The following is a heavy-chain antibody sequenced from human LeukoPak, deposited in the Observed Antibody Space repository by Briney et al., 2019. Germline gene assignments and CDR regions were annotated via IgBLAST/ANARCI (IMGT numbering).Heavy chain of an antibody. V-gene: IGHV1-69*13. CDR1: ADTFSKDP. Sequence: SVKVSCKSSADTFSKDPVSWIRLAPGQGLEWMGGIFLMFGTAHYAEKFQDRVAISADDSTSTVFMDVRSLNAEYAGGYYGERGPEKRLPPATLGEYRWFHPWGQGTLLIVSS. CDR2: IFLMFGTA. D-gene: IGHD6-6*01. J-gene: IGHJ5*02. CDR3: ERGPEKRLPPATLGEYRWFHP.